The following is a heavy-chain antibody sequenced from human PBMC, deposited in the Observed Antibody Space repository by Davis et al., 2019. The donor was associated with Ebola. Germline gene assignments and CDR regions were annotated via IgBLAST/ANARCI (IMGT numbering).Heavy chain of an antibody. Sequence: ASVKVSCKASGYTSTSHYMYWVRQAPGQGLEWMGIINPRGGSTSYAQKFQGRVTMTRDTSTSTAYMELRSLRSDDTAVYYCARRDGFDFDYWGRGTLVTVSS. V-gene: IGHV1-46*03. J-gene: IGHJ4*02. CDR2: INPRGGST. D-gene: IGHD5-24*01. CDR1: GYTSTSHY. CDR3: ARRDGFDFDY.